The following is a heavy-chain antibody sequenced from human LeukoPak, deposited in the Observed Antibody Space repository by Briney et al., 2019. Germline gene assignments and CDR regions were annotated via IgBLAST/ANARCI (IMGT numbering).Heavy chain of an antibody. CDR3: ARYPATLFGGYYYYYGMDV. CDR1: GGSISSSSYC. V-gene: IGHV4-39*07. Sequence: PSETPSLTCTVSGGSISSSSYCWGWIRQPPGKGLEWIGSIYYSGSTYYNPSLKSRVTISVDTSKNQFSLKLSSVTAADTAVYYCARYPATLFGGYYYYYGMDVWGQGTTVTVSS. J-gene: IGHJ6*02. CDR2: IYYSGST. D-gene: IGHD3-16*01.